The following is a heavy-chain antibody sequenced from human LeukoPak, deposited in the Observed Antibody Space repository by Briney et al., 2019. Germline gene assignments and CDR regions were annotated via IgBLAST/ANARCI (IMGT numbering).Heavy chain of an antibody. CDR1: GDSFSSYP. D-gene: IGHD3-10*01. CDR3: AKDGIPMVRGQTRVGPDY. CDR2: IMPVFGTA. J-gene: IGHJ4*02. V-gene: IGHV1-69*05. Sequence: SVKVSCKASGDSFSSYPISWVRQAPGQGLEWMGGIMPVFGTADYAQNFQGRVTITTDESTNTAYMELNSLRAEDTAVYYCAKDGIPMVRGQTRVGPDYWGQGTLVTVSS.